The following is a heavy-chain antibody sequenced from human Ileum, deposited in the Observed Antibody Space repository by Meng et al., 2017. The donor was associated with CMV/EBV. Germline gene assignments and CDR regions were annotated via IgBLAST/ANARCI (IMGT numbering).Heavy chain of an antibody. CDR1: GYTFTSYY. J-gene: IGHJ4*02. CDR3: AAKIDITYFDF. V-gene: IGHV1-46*01. CDR2: INPNGGTT. D-gene: IGHD1-14*01. Sequence: SCKASGYTFTSYYMRWVRQAPGQGLEWMGVINPNGGTTAYAQKFQGRVTMTGDTSTSTIYMELNSLRSEDTAVYFCAAKIDITYFDFWGQGTLVTVSS.